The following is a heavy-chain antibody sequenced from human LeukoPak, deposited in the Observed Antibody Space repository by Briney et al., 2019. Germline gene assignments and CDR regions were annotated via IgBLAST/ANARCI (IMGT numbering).Heavy chain of an antibody. Sequence: GGSLRLSCAASGFTFSNYAMNWVRQAPGKGLEWVSLISGTGGSTYYADSVKSRFTISRDNSKNTLYVQMNNLRADDTAVYYCARATTVTVFDYWGQGTLVTVSS. J-gene: IGHJ4*02. D-gene: IGHD4-17*01. V-gene: IGHV3-23*01. CDR3: ARATTVTVFDY. CDR1: GFTFSNYA. CDR2: ISGTGGST.